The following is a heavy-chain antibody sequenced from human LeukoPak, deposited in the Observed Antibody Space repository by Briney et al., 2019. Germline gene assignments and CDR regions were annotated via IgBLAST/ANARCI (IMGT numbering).Heavy chain of an antibody. CDR3: ARTVLLWFGELGASAFDI. CDR1: GYTFTSYG. Sequence: ASVKVSCKASGYTFTSYGISWVRQAPGQGLEWMGWVSAYNGNTNYAQKLQGRVTMTTDTSTSTAYMELRSLRSDDTAVYYCARTVLLWFGELGASAFDIWGQGTMVTVSS. V-gene: IGHV1-18*01. J-gene: IGHJ3*02. CDR2: VSAYNGNT. D-gene: IGHD3-10*01.